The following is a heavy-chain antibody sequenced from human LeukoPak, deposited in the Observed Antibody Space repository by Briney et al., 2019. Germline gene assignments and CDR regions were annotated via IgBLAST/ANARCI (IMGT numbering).Heavy chain of an antibody. J-gene: IGHJ3*01. D-gene: IGHD3-3*01. V-gene: IGHV3-23*01. CDR1: GFTLCNYA. CDR2: ISGSGRDT. CDR3: ANEMGNSQPFVDWGEEGMMAVVSWSGSAPTVNA. Sequence: PGCALRLSCAASGFTLCNYAMASVRHAPGKGLEWVSAISGSGRDTYYADSVKGRFTISRDNSKNTLYLNMNSLRVEDTDLYYCANEMGNSQPFVDWGEEGMMAVVSWSGSAPTVNA.